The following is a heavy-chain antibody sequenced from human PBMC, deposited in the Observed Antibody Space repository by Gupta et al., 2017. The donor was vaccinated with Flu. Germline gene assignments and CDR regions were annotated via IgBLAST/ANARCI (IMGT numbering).Heavy chain of an antibody. D-gene: IGHD2-21*01. CDR1: GFGFNNYG. CDR2: ISYDGKYD. CDR3: AKDQMFQSLCCPFFDYGLDA. J-gene: IGHJ6*02. V-gene: IGHV3-30*18. Sequence: QVQLVESGGGVVQPGRSLRLSCEASGFGFNNYGMHWVRQAPGKGLEWVAIISYDGKYDFYADSVKGRFSISRDGSKNMVFLEMNSLRGEDTAVYYCAKDQMFQSLCCPFFDYGLDAWGLGTTVTVSS.